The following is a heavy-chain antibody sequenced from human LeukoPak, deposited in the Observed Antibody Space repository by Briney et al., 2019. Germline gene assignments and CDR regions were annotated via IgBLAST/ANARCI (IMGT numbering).Heavy chain of an antibody. J-gene: IGHJ4*02. D-gene: IGHD4-17*01. CDR2: INPNGGST. V-gene: IGHV1-46*01. CDR3: ARKISDYGDNAVLGY. Sequence: GASVKVSCKASGYTFTSYYMHWVRQAPGQGLEWMRIINPNGGSTSYAQKFQGRVTMTRDTSTSTVYMELSSLRSEDTAVYYCARKISDYGDNAVLGYWGQGTLVSVSS. CDR1: GYTFTSYY.